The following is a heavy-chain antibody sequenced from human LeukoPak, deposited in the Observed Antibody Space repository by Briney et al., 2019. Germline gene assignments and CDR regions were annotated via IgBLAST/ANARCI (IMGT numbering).Heavy chain of an antibody. J-gene: IGHJ3*02. Sequence: GGSLRLSCAASGFTFSSYAMSWVRQAPGKGLEWVSAISGSGGSTYYADSVKGRFTISRDNSKNTLYLQMNSLRAEDTAVYYCAKVSGAILSGSYQGDAFDIWGQGTMVTVSS. D-gene: IGHD1-26*01. CDR3: AKVSGAILSGSYQGDAFDI. CDR1: GFTFSSYA. CDR2: ISGSGGST. V-gene: IGHV3-23*01.